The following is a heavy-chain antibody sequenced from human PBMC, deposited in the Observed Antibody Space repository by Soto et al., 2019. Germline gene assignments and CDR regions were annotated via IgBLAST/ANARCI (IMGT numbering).Heavy chain of an antibody. V-gene: IGHV3-33*01. CDR2: IWYDGSNK. J-gene: IGHJ6*02. CDR3: ARDIGTGYYYYGMDV. CDR1: GFTLSSYG. Sequence: QVQLVESGGGVVQPGRSLRLTCAASGFTLSSYGMHWVRQAPGKGLEWVAVIWYDGSNKYYADSVKGRFTISRDNSKNTLYLQMNSLRAEDTAVYYCARDIGTGYYYYGMDVWGQGTTVTVSS. D-gene: IGHD3-9*01.